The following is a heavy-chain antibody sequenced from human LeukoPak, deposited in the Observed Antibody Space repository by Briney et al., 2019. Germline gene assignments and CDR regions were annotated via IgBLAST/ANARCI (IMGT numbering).Heavy chain of an antibody. CDR2: IYPSGST. Sequence: SETLSLTCAVPSGSINSSNWWSWVRQPPGKGLEWIGEIYPSGSTNYNPSLKRRVTMSVDESKNEFSLKLTSVTAADTAVYYCARFHTSSWFFDSWGQGILVTVSS. CDR3: ARFHTSSWFFDS. CDR1: SGSINSSNW. V-gene: IGHV4-4*02. J-gene: IGHJ4*02. D-gene: IGHD6-13*01.